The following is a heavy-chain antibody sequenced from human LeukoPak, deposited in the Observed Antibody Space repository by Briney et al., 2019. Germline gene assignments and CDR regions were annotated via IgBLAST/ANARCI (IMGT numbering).Heavy chain of an antibody. CDR3: AKGAYDYIEIGYFDY. Sequence: PGGSLRLSCAASGFTFRDYNMNWVRQAPGKGLEWVSYITDSGSTIHYADSVNGRFTISRDNAKNSLYLQMNSLRAEDTAIYYCAKGAYDYIEIGYFDYWGQGTPVTVAS. V-gene: IGHV3-11*01. CDR2: ITDSGSTI. D-gene: IGHD5-12*01. J-gene: IGHJ4*02. CDR1: GFTFRDYN.